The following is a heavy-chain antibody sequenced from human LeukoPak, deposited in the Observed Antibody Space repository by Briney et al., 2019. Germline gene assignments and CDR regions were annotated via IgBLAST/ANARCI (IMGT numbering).Heavy chain of an antibody. V-gene: IGHV4-59*08. CDR3: ARQGGDYVFFDY. J-gene: IGHJ4*02. CDR1: GGSLSSYY. D-gene: IGHD4-17*01. Sequence: SETLSLTCTVSGGSLSSYYWSWIRQPPGKGLEWIGYIYYSGSTNYNPSLKSRVTISVDTSKNQFSLKLSSVTAADTAVYYCARQGGDYVFFDYWGQGTLVTVSS. CDR2: IYYSGST.